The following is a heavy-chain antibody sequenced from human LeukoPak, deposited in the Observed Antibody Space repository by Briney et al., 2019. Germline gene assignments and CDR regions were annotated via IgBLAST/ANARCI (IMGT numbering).Heavy chain of an antibody. V-gene: IGHV4-59*12. CDR1: GGSISSYY. D-gene: IGHD5-12*01. CDR2: IYYSGST. Sequence: SETLSLTCTVSGGSISSYYWSWIRQPPGKRLEWMGYIYYSGSTYYTPSLKSRVTISVDTSKNQFSLKLTSVTAADTAVYYCARGAGYSGYDFDFWGQGTLVSVSS. J-gene: IGHJ4*02. CDR3: ARGAGYSGYDFDF.